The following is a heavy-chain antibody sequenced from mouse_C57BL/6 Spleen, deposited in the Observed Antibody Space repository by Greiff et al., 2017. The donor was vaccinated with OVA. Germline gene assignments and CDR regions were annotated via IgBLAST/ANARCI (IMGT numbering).Heavy chain of an antibody. CDR1: GFTFSSYA. D-gene: IGHD1-1*01. Sequence: EVQLVESGGGLVKPGGSLKLSCAASGFTFSSYAMSWVRQTPEKRLEWVATISDGGSYTYYPDNVKGRFTISRDNAKNNLYLQMSHLKSEDTAMYYCERDGSSHYYAMDYWGQGTSVTVSS. J-gene: IGHJ4*01. V-gene: IGHV5-4*01. CDR3: ERDGSSHYYAMDY. CDR2: ISDGGSYT.